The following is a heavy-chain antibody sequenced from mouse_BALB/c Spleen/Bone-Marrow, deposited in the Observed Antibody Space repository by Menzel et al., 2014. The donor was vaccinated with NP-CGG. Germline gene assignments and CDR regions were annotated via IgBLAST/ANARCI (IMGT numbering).Heavy chain of an antibody. J-gene: IGHJ4*01. CDR3: ARRWLPYAMDY. V-gene: IGHV1-14*01. CDR2: INPYNDGT. CDR1: GYTFTSYI. D-gene: IGHD2-3*01. Sequence: EVQLQQSGPELVKPGASVKMSCKASGYTFTSYIMHWVMQKPGQGLEWIGYINPYNDGTKYNEKFKGKATLTSDKSSSTAYMELSSLTSEDSAVYYCARRWLPYAMDYWGQGTSVTGTS.